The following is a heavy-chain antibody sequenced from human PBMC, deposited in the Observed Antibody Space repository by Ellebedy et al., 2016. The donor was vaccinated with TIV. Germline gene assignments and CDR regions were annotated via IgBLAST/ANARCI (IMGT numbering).Heavy chain of an antibody. CDR3: ARQRPGYAEKEYYLDN. J-gene: IGHJ4*02. Sequence: MPSETLSLTCTVPGGSISSYYWSWIRQLPGKGLEWIGYINYSGSNNYNPSLKSRDTISVDICNNQYSLRLSSVTAADTAVYYCARQRPGYAEKEYYLDNWGQGTLVTVSS. CDR2: INYSGSN. D-gene: IGHD2-8*01. V-gene: IGHV4-59*08. CDR1: GGSISSYY.